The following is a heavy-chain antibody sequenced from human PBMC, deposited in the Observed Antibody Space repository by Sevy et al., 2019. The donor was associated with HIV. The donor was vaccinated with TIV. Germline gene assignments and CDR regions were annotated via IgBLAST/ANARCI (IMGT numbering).Heavy chain of an antibody. D-gene: IGHD6-19*01. CDR3: ARIEQWLGHNYFDP. V-gene: IGHV4-61*02. Sequence: SETLSLTCTVSGGSMSNNNNHYRSWIRQPAGKGLEWIGRIYSSGSTKYNPSLKSRVTISVDTSKNQFSLKMTSVTAADTAVYYCARIEQWLGHNYFDPWGQGTLVTVSS. CDR1: GGSMSNNNNHY. J-gene: IGHJ5*02. CDR2: IYSSGST.